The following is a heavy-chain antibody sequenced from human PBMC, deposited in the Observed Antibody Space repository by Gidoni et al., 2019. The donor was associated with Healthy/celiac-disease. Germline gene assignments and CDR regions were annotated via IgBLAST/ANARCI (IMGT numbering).Heavy chain of an antibody. Sequence: QMQLVESGGGVVQPGRSLRLSCAASGFTFSSYGMHWVRQAPGKGLEWVAVISYDGSNKNYADSVKGRFTISRDNSKNTLYLQMNSLRAEDTAVYYCAKGRGWLQSHYFDYWGQGTLVTVSS. CDR3: AKGRGWLQSHYFDY. J-gene: IGHJ4*02. D-gene: IGHD5-12*01. CDR1: GFTFSSYG. CDR2: ISYDGSNK. V-gene: IGHV3-30*18.